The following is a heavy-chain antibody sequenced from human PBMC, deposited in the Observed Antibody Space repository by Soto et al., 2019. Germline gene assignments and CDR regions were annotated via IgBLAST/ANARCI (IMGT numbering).Heavy chain of an antibody. CDR3: ARDYYYDSSGYFVDYFDH. Sequence: QVQPVQSGAEVKKPGTSVTVSCKASGYIFNSYGISWVRQAPGQGLEWMGWVSAYNGDTTYAQKFLGRVTLTTDTSTSTAYMELRSLRSDDTAVYYCARDYYYDSSGYFVDYFDHWGQGTLVTVSS. D-gene: IGHD3-22*01. J-gene: IGHJ4*02. CDR1: GYIFNSYG. V-gene: IGHV1-18*01. CDR2: VSAYNGDT.